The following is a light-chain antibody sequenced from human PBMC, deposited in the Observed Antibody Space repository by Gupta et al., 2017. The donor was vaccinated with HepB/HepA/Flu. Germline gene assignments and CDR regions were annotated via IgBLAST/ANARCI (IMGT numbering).Light chain of an antibody. CDR1: SSNIGSNY. V-gene: IGLV1-47*01. Sequence: QSVLTQPPSASGTPGQRVTISCSGSSSNIGSNYVYWYQQLPGTAPKLLIYRNNQRPSGVPDRFAGSKSGTSASLAIRGLRSEDEAEYYCAAWDDSLSGGVFGGGTKLTVL. CDR2: RNN. CDR3: AAWDDSLSGGV. J-gene: IGLJ3*02.